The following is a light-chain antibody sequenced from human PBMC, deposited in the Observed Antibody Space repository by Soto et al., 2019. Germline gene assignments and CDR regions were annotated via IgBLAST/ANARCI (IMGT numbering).Light chain of an antibody. CDR2: GAS. J-gene: IGKJ2*01. Sequence: EIVLTQSPATLSLSPGERATLTCRASQSVGGTYLAWYHQKPGQAPRLLISGASRRATDIPDRFSGSGSETDFTLTISRLEPEDFAVYHCQQYGRSPGTFGQGTKLEI. CDR1: QSVGGTY. V-gene: IGKV3-20*01. CDR3: QQYGRSPGT.